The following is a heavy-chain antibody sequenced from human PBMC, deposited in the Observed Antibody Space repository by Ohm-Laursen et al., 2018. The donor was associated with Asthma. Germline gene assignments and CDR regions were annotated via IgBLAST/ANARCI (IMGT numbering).Heavy chain of an antibody. CDR2: IWYDGSNK. J-gene: IGHJ4*02. D-gene: IGHD3-3*01. CDR3: ARALRFLEWLFPLHFDY. CDR1: GFTFSSYG. V-gene: IGHV3-33*08. Sequence: SLRLSCTASGFTFSSYGMHWVRQAPGKGLEWVAVIWYDGSNKYYADSVKGRFTISRDNSKNTLYLQMNSLRAEDTAVYYCARALRFLEWLFPLHFDYWGQGTLVTVSS.